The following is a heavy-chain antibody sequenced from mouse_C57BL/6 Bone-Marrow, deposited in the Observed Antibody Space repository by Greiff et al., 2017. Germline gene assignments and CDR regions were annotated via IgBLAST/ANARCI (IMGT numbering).Heavy chain of an antibody. CDR2: IDPDDGDT. V-gene: IGHV14-1*01. J-gene: IGHJ3*01. CDR3: TPYGGFAY. D-gene: IGHD1-1*01. Sequence: VQLQQSGAELVRPGASVKLSCTASGFTIKDYYMHWVKQRPEQGLEWIGRIDPDDGDTEYAPKFQGKATMTADTSSNTAYLQLSSLTAEDTAVYYCTPYGGFAYGGQGTLVTVSA. CDR1: GFTIKDYY.